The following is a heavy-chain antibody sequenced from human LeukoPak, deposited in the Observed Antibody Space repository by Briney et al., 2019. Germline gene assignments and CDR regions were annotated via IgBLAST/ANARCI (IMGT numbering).Heavy chain of an antibody. CDR3: ASETETYCFDY. D-gene: IGHD2-21*02. CDR1: GGSISSDC. J-gene: IGHJ4*02. V-gene: IGHV4-59*01. CDR2: ICYSGST. Sequence: SETLSLTCSVSGGSISSDCWSWIRQSPGKGLEWVGYICYSGSTYYNPSLKSRVTISVDTSKNQFSLKLISLSAADTAVYYCASETETYCFDYWGQGTLVTVSS.